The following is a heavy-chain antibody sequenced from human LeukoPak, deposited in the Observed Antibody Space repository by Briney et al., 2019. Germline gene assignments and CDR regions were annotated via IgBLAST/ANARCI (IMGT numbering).Heavy chain of an antibody. CDR2: VSFDSGRI. D-gene: IGHD3-3*01. CDR1: GFTIRDYA. V-gene: IGHV3-9*01. Sequence: GGSLRLSCAASGFTIRDYAMHWVRQAPGEGLEWVAGVSFDSGRIDYADSVKGRFSISRDNAKNSLSLQLNSLRPEDTAWYYCAKDTRFAAMYYFDYWGQGTLVTVSS. J-gene: IGHJ4*02. CDR3: AKDTRFAAMYYFDY.